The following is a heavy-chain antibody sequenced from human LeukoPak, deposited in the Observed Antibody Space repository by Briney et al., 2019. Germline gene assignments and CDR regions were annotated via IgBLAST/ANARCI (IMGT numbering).Heavy chain of an antibody. V-gene: IGHV3-48*03. CDR3: SSLSMAGLDY. D-gene: IGHD6-6*01. J-gene: IGHJ4*02. CDR1: GFTFSSYE. CDR2: ISSSGSTI. Sequence: GGSLRLSCAASGFTFSSYEMNWVRQAPGKGLEWVSYISSSGSTIYYADSVKGRFTISRDNARNSLYLQMNSLRAEDTAVYYFSSLSMAGLDYWGQGTLVTVSS.